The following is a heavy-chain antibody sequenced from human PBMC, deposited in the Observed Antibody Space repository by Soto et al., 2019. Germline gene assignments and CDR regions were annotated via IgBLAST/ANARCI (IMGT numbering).Heavy chain of an antibody. CDR3: TTAYYYDSSGYAFDY. V-gene: IGHV3-15*01. Sequence: GGSLRLSCAACGFTFSNAWMSWVRQAPGKGLEWVGRIKSKTDGGTTDYAAPVKGRFTISRDDSKNTLYLQMNSLKTEDTAVYYCTTAYYYDSSGYAFDYWGQGTLVTVSS. CDR1: GFTFSNAW. J-gene: IGHJ4*02. CDR2: IKSKTDGGTT. D-gene: IGHD3-22*01.